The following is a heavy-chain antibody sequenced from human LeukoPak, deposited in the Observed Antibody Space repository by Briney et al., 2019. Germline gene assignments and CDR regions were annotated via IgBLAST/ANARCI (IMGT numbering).Heavy chain of an antibody. CDR3: ARAGSDYCGGDCPKFDY. Sequence: GSSVKVSCKASGGTFRMSGFNWVRQAPGQGLEWMGRIIPIPGLVEYAKKFQGRVTMTRDTSTSTVYMELSSLRSEDTAVYYCARAGSDYCGGDCPKFDYWGQGTLVTASS. V-gene: IGHV1-69*04. CDR2: IIPIPGLV. CDR1: GGTFRMSG. J-gene: IGHJ4*02. D-gene: IGHD2-21*02.